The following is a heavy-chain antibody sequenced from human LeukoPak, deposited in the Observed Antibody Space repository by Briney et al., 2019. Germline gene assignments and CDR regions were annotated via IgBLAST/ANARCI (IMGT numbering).Heavy chain of an antibody. CDR1: GFTFSTYE. CDR2: INQGGSDK. J-gene: IGHJ4*02. D-gene: IGHD1-14*01. CDR3: TRDRSRAEDD. Sequence: GGSLRLSCAASGFTFSTYEMNWVRQAPGKGLEWVANINQGGSDKYYVDSVKGRFTISRDNANNLLYLQMNSLRGEDTAVYYCTRDRSRAEDDWGQGTLVTVSS. V-gene: IGHV3-7*01.